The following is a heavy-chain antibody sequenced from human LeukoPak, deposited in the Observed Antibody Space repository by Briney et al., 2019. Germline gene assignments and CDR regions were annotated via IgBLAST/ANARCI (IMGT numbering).Heavy chain of an antibody. J-gene: IGHJ6*03. Sequence: SETLSLTCTVSGGSISSYYWSWIRQPPGKGLEWIGNIFHSGSTNYNPSLKSRVTISVDTSKNQFSLKLSSVTAADTAVYYCARTTEGGYTYDYFYYYYMDVWGKGTTVTISS. CDR2: IFHSGST. D-gene: IGHD5-18*01. CDR3: ARTTEGGYTYDYFYYYYMDV. V-gene: IGHV4-59*01. CDR1: GGSISSYY.